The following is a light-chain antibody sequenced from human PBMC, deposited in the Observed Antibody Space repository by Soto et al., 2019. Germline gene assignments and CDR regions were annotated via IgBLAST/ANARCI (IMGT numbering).Light chain of an antibody. CDR3: TSYTSVTIVV. J-gene: IGLJ2*01. CDR1: SSDVGGYNY. CDR2: GVT. V-gene: IGLV2-14*01. Sequence: QSVLTQPASVSGSPGQSITISCTGTSSDVGGYNYVSWYQQHPDKAPKLLIFGVTNRPSGVSDRFSGSKSGNTASLTISALQAEDEADYYCTSYTSVTIVVFGGGTQLTVL.